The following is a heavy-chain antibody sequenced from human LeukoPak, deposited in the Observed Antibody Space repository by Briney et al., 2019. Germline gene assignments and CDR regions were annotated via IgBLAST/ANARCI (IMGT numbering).Heavy chain of an antibody. V-gene: IGHV3-23*01. CDR1: GCTFSSFV. CDR2: ISDSSVST. Sequence: PGGSLRLSCAASGCTFSSFVMSWVRQAPGKGLQWVSVISDSSVSTDYADSVKGRFTISRDNSKNILYLQMSSLRAEDTAVYYCATQRGGPYDILTGYPLNWGQGTLVTVSS. D-gene: IGHD3-9*01. J-gene: IGHJ1*01. CDR3: ATQRGGPYDILTGYPLN.